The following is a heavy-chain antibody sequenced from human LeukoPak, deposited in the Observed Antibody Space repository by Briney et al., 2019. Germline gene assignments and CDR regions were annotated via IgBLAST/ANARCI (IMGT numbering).Heavy chain of an antibody. CDR2: INPNSGGT. D-gene: IGHD1-26*01. J-gene: IGHJ4*02. CDR3: ASRIVGTPSGFDY. Sequence: ASVKVSCKASGYTFTGYYMHWVRQAPGQGLEWMGWINPNSGGTNYAQKFQGRVTMTRDTSISTAYMELSRLRSDDTAVYYCASRIVGTPSGFDYWGQGTLVTVSS. CDR1: GYTFTGYY. V-gene: IGHV1-2*02.